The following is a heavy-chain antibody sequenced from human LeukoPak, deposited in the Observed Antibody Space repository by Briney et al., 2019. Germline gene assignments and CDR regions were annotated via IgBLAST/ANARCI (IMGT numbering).Heavy chain of an antibody. J-gene: IGHJ4*02. V-gene: IGHV1-2*02. D-gene: IGHD3-22*01. CDR1: GYTLTDYY. CDR2: INPNSGGT. Sequence: ASVKVSCKASGYTLTDYYMHWVRQAPGQGLEWMGWINPNSGGTKYAQKLQGRVTMTRDTSISTAYMELSRLTSDDTAVYYCARVSLAYESGDYHSSRFDFWGQGTLVTVPS. CDR3: ARVSLAYESGDYHSSRFDF.